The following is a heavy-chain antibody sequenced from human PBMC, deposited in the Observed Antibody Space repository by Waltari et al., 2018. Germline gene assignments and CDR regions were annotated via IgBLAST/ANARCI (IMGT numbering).Heavy chain of an antibody. CDR1: GFTFSSYS. J-gene: IGHJ6*02. Sequence: EVQLVESGGGLVQPGGSLRLSCAASGFTFSSYSMNWVRQAPGKGLEWVSYISSSSSTIYYADSVKGRFTISRDNAKNSLYLQRNSLRAEDTAVYYCARDTHGMDVWGQGTTVTVSS. CDR3: ARDTHGMDV. CDR2: ISSSSSTI. V-gene: IGHV3-48*01.